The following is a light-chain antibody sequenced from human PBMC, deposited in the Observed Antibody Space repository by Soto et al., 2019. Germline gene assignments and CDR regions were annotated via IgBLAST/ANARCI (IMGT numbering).Light chain of an antibody. CDR3: QQRSNWPPLT. CDR2: DAS. Sequence: DIVLTQAPATLYLSTGERATLSSRASQRVSSYLACYQHKPGQAPRLLSYDASIMATGIPARFSGSGSGTDFTLTISSLEPEHFAVYYYQQRSNWPPLTLGGGTKVEIK. V-gene: IGKV3-11*01. J-gene: IGKJ4*01. CDR1: QRVSSY.